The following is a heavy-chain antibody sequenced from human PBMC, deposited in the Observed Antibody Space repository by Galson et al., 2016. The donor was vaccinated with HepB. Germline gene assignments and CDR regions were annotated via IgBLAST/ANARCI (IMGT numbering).Heavy chain of an antibody. CDR1: GYTFTSYA. Sequence: SVKVSCKASGYTFTSYAMHWVRQAPGQRLEWMGWINAGNGNTKYSQKFQGRVTITRDTSASTAYMDLSSLRSEDTAVYYCARDGGYYDILTGYYRGRHFDYWAREPWSPSPQ. V-gene: IGHV1-3*01. D-gene: IGHD3-9*01. J-gene: IGHJ4*02. CDR2: INAGNGNT. CDR3: ARDGGYYDILTGYYRGRHFDY.